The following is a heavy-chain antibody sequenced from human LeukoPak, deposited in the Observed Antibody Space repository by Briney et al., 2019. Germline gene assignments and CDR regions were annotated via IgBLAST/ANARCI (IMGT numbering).Heavy chain of an antibody. D-gene: IGHD1-20*01. Sequence: TLSLTCTVSGGSISSGGYYWSWIRQHPGKGLEWIGNIYNSGSTYYNPSLKSRVTISVDTSKNQFSLKLSSVTAADTVVYYCARVAYNWNYNYYYGMDVWGQGTTVTVSS. J-gene: IGHJ6*02. CDR1: GGSISSGGYY. CDR2: IYNSGST. V-gene: IGHV4-31*03. CDR3: ARVAYNWNYNYYYGMDV.